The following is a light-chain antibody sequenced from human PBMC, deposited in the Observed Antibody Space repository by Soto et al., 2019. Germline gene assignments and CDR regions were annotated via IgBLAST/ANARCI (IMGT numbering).Light chain of an antibody. Sequence: MTQSPSTVSRTVGGTASSTCRASQTISSWLAWYQQKPGKAPKLLIYKASTLKSVVPSRFSGSGSGTEFTLTISSLQPVAFATYYCKDSTRHSEAFGQGTKVDI. CDR3: KDSTRHSEA. J-gene: IGKJ1*01. CDR1: QTISSW. CDR2: KAS. V-gene: IGKV1-5*03.